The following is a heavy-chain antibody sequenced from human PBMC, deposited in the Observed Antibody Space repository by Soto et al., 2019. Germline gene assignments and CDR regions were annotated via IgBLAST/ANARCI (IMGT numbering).Heavy chain of an antibody. CDR3: AKDWKGWSVYYYYYRDV. Sequence: EVQLLESGGGLVQPGGSLRLSCAASGFTFSSYAMSWVRQAPGKGLEWVSAISGSGGSTYYADSVKGRFTISRDNSKNTLYLQMNRLRAEDTDVYYCAKDWKGWSVYYYYYRDVWGKGTTVTVSS. J-gene: IGHJ6*03. CDR2: ISGSGGST. D-gene: IGHD1-1*01. V-gene: IGHV3-23*01. CDR1: GFTFSSYA.